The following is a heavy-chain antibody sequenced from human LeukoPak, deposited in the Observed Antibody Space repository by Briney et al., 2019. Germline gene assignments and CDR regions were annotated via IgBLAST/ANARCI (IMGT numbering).Heavy chain of an antibody. CDR3: ARVAPPLDDYIRGSFPYYFDY. Sequence: GGSLRLSCAASGFTFSSYGMHWVRQAPGKGLDWVAFIRYDGHNKYYADSVKGRFTISRDNSKNTLYLHMSSLRVEDTAVFYCARVAPPLDDYIRGSFPYYFDYWGQGTPVTVSS. CDR1: GFTFSSYG. J-gene: IGHJ4*02. CDR2: IRYDGHNK. V-gene: IGHV3-30*02. D-gene: IGHD3-16*01.